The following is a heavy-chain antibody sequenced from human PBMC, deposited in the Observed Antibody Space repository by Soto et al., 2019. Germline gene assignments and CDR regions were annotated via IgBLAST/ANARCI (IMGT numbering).Heavy chain of an antibody. CDR3: TRGGVGTTGSCDF. Sequence: VQVLESGGGLVQPGGSLRLSCSVSGFAFGGFTMTWVRQAPGKGLEWVSSISGSAARTYYADSVQGRFTISRDNSKSTLYRQMNSLRVEDTAEYYCTRGGVGTTGSCDFWGQGTLVAVSS. J-gene: IGHJ4*02. CDR2: ISGSAART. D-gene: IGHD6-13*01. CDR1: GFAFGGFT. V-gene: IGHV3-23*01.